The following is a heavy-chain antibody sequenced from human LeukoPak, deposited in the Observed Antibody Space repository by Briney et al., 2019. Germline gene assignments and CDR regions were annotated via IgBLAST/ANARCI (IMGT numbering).Heavy chain of an antibody. CDR3: AREEICSGGSCHEGVDY. V-gene: IGHV4-34*01. CDR2: INHSGST. D-gene: IGHD2-15*01. J-gene: IGHJ4*02. Sequence: SETLSLTCTVSGGSISSYYWSWIRQPPGKGLEWIGEINHSGSTNYNPSLKSRVTISVDTSKNQFSLKLSSVTAADTAVYYCAREEICSGGSCHEGVDYWAQGTLVTVSS. CDR1: GGSISSYY.